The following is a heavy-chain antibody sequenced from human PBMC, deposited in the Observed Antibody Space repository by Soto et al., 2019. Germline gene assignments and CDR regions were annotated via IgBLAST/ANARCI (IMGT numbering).Heavy chain of an antibody. D-gene: IGHD3-3*01. V-gene: IGHV4-39*01. J-gene: IGHJ4*02. CDR3: TRHPRGSRITIFGVVHFDY. CDR1: GDSISSSSYY. CDR2: IYYDGST. Sequence: SETLSLTCSVSGDSISSSSYYWGWIRQPPGKGLEWIGSIYYDGSTYNNLSLKSRVTISIDTSKNQFSLKLSSVTATDTAIYYCTRHPRGSRITIFGVVHFDYWGQGTLVTVSS.